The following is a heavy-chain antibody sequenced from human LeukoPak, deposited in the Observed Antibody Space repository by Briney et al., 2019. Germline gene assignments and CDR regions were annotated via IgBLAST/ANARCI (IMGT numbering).Heavy chain of an antibody. V-gene: IGHV3-33*01. Sequence: GGSLRLSCAASGFSFRSYGMHWVRQAPGKGLEWVAFIWYDGSNKYYADSVKGRCTISRDNSKNALYLQMNSLRGEDTAVYYCASGIRAFDNWGQGTLVTVSA. J-gene: IGHJ4*02. CDR1: GFSFRSYG. CDR3: ASGIRAFDN. CDR2: IWYDGSNK. D-gene: IGHD1-26*01.